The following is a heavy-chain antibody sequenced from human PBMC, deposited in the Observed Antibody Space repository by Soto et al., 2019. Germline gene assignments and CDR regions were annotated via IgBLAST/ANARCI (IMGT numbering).Heavy chain of an antibody. CDR3: ARDPSIGARRVGHWFDP. Sequence: QVQLVESGGGVVQPGRSLRLSCAASGFTFSSYGMHWVRQAPGKGLEWVAVIWYDGSNKYYADSVKGRFTISRDNSKNTLYLQMNSLRGEDTAVYYWARDPSIGARRVGHWFDPWGQGTLVTVSS. J-gene: IGHJ5*02. V-gene: IGHV3-33*01. CDR1: GFTFSSYG. CDR2: IWYDGSNK. D-gene: IGHD6-6*01.